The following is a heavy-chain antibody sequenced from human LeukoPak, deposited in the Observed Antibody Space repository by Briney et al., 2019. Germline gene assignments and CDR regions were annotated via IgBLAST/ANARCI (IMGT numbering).Heavy chain of an antibody. CDR2: ISSSGSTI. Sequence: PGGSLRLSCAASGFTFSDYYMSWIRQAPGTGLEWVSYISSSGSTIYYADSVKGRFTISRDNAKNSLYLQMNSLRAEDTAVYYCARDGSYYDSSAYYYHYYGMDVWGQGTTVTVSS. V-gene: IGHV3-11*04. D-gene: IGHD3-22*01. CDR1: GFTFSDYY. CDR3: ARDGSYYDSSAYYYHYYGMDV. J-gene: IGHJ6*02.